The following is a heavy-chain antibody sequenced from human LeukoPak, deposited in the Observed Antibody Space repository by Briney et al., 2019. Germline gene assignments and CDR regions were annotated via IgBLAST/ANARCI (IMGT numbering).Heavy chain of an antibody. D-gene: IGHD3-22*01. Sequence: SVKVSCKASGGTFSSYAISWVRQAPGQGLEWMGGIIPIFGTANYAQKFQGRVTITTDGSTSTAYMELSSLRSEDTAVYYCAARYYYDSSGYYPLGYFDLWGRGTLVTVSS. CDR3: AARYYYDSSGYYPLGYFDL. CDR2: IIPIFGTA. CDR1: GGTFSSYA. J-gene: IGHJ2*01. V-gene: IGHV1-69*05.